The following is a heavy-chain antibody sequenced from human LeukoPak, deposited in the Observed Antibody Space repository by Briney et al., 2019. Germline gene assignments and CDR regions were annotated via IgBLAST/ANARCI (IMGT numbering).Heavy chain of an antibody. CDR3: AKDMSASCGGDCYYDY. J-gene: IGHJ4*02. D-gene: IGHD2-21*02. CDR2: ISGSGGST. Sequence: PGGSLRLSCAASGFTFSSYAMSWVRQAPGKGLEWVSAISGSGGSTYYADSVKGRFTISRDNSKNTLYLQMNSLRAEDTAVYYCAKDMSASCGGDCYYDYWGQGTLVTVSS. V-gene: IGHV3-23*01. CDR1: GFTFSSYA.